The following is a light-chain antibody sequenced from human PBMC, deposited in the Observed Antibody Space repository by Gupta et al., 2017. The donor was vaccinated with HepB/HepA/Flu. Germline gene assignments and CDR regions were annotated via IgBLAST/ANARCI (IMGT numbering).Light chain of an antibody. J-gene: IGKJ3*01. CDR2: GAS. CDR3: QQYGSSLIFT. CDR1: QSVSSSY. Sequence: EIVLTQSPATLSLSTGERATLPCRASQSVSSSYLALYQQKPGQAPRLLIFGASTRATGIPDRFSGSGCGTDFTLTISRLEPEDVAVYYCQQYGSSLIFTFGPGTKVDFK. V-gene: IGKV3-20*01.